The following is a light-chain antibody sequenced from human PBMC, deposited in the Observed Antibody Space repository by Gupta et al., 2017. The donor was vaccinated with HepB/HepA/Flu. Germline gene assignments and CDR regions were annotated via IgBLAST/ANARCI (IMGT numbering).Light chain of an antibody. CDR1: KLGDKY. Sequence: SYELTQPPSVSVSPGQTASITRSGDKLGDKYACWYQQKPGQSPVLVIYQDSKRPSGLPERFSGSNAGNTATLTISGTQAMDEADYYCQAWDSSTAVVFGGGTKLTVL. V-gene: IGLV3-1*01. CDR2: QDS. J-gene: IGLJ2*01. CDR3: QAWDSSTAVV.